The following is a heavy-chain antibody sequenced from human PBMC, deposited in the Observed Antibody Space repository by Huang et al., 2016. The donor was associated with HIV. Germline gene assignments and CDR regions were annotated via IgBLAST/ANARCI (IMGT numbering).Heavy chain of an antibody. V-gene: IGHV1-18*01. D-gene: IGHD3-10*01. CDR2: ISGYNGNT. CDR1: DYTFHTYG. CDR3: ARQGFGRSDAFDI. J-gene: IGHJ3*02. Sequence: VQLVQSESEAKKPGASVKVSCKASDYTFHTYGINWVRQAPGQGLEVMGWISGYNGNTKYAQKFQDRVTLTTDTSTTTAYMELRTLLSDDTAVYYCARQGFGRSDAFDIWGQGTMVSVSS.